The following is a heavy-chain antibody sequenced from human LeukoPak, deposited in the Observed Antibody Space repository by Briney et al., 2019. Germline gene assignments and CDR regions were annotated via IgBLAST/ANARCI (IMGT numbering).Heavy chain of an antibody. Sequence: ASVKVSCKQSRYTFTSYYMQWVRQAPRQGRGWMGLINTSGGRTSYAQKFQGRVTMTRDTSTSTVYMELSSLRSEDTAVYYCARDRGGAVVVTAAFDYWGQGTLVTVSS. V-gene: IGHV1-46*01. J-gene: IGHJ4*02. CDR3: ARDRGGAVVVTAAFDY. D-gene: IGHD2-21*02. CDR1: RYTFTSYY. CDR2: INTSGGRT.